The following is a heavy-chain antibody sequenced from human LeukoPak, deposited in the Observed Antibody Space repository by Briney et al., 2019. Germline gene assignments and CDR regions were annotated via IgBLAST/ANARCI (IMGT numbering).Heavy chain of an antibody. CDR1: GGTFSSYA. J-gene: IGHJ6*03. V-gene: IGHV1-69*06. Sequence: SVKVSCKASGGTFSSYAISWVRQAPGQGLEWMGGIIPIFGTANYQQKFQGRVTITADKYTSTAYMELSSLRSEDTAVYYCARGPRITLIRGGQWYYYMDVWGKGTTVTISS. D-gene: IGHD3-10*01. CDR2: IIPIFGTA. CDR3: ARGPRITLIRGGQWYYYMDV.